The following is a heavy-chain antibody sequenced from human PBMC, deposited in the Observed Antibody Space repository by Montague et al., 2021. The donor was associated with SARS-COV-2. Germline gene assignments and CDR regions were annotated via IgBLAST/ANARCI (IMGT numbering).Heavy chain of an antibody. CDR2: VYHSGST. CDR1: GGSFSDDY. CDR3: ARGGIRIGMNRGVRSRPFDS. Sequence: SETLSLTCAVSGGSFSDDYWSWIRLSPGKGLEWIGEVYHSGSTTYNPSVRSRVLISIDTSRSQISLNLRSVTAADTAVYYCARGGIRIGMNRGVRSRPFDSWGQGTLVTVSS. V-gene: IGHV4-34*01. D-gene: IGHD3-10*01. J-gene: IGHJ5*01.